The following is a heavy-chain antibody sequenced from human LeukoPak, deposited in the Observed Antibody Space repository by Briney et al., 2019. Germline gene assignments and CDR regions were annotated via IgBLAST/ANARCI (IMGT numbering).Heavy chain of an antibody. V-gene: IGHV3-30*04. J-gene: IGHJ4*02. D-gene: IGHD1-26*01. CDR3: PRVLGAGTFDS. CDR1: GFNFSYFA. Sequence: ARSLRLSCAVSGFNFSYFAMHWFRQAPGKGLEWVAVISHDGKKKYHADSVKGRFSISRDDSKNRLYLQMNSLTAEATAVYFCPRVLGAGTFDSWGQGALVTVPS. CDR2: ISHDGKKK.